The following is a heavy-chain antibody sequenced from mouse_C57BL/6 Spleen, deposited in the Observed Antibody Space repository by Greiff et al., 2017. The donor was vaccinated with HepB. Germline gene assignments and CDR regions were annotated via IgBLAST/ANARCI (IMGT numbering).Heavy chain of an antibody. CDR3: ARDRVYYDYDGYYFDY. Sequence: EVKVEESGGGLVKPGGSLKLSCAASGFTFSSYAMSWVRQTPEKRLEWVATISDGGSYTYYPDNVKGRFTISRDNAKNNLYLQMSHLKSEDTAMYYCARDRVYYDYDGYYFDYWGQGTTLTVSS. CDR2: ISDGGSYT. D-gene: IGHD2-4*01. J-gene: IGHJ2*01. V-gene: IGHV5-4*01. CDR1: GFTFSSYA.